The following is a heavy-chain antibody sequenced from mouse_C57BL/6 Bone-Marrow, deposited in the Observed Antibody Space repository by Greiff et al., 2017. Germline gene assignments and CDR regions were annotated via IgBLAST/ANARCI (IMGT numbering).Heavy chain of an antibody. J-gene: IGHJ1*03. CDR1: GYAFSSSW. CDR2: IYPGDGDT. D-gene: IGHD1-1*01. V-gene: IGHV1-82*01. Sequence: QVQLQQSGPELVKPGASVKISCKASGYAFSSSWMNWVKQRPGKGLEWIGRIYPGDGDTNYNGKFKGKATLTADKSSSTAYMQLSSLTSEESAVYFCARGGYYYGSRNWYFDVWGTGTTVTVSS. CDR3: ARGGYYYGSRNWYFDV.